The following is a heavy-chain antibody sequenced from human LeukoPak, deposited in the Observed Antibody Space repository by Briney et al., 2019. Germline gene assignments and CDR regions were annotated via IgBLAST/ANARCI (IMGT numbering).Heavy chain of an antibody. Sequence: ASVKVSCKVSGYTLTELSMHWVRQAPGKGLEWMGGFDPEDGETIYAQKFQGRVTMTEDTSTDTAYMELSSLRSEDTAVYYCATVRSSGWFPSPNYYYYGMDVWRQGTTVTVSS. V-gene: IGHV1-24*01. CDR2: FDPEDGET. CDR3: ATVRSSGWFPSPNYYYYGMDV. D-gene: IGHD6-19*01. CDR1: GYTLTELS. J-gene: IGHJ6*02.